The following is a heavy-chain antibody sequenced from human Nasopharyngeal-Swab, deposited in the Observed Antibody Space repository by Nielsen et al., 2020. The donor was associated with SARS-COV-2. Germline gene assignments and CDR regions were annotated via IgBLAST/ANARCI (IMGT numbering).Heavy chain of an antibody. D-gene: IGHD6-13*01. Sequence: VRQAPGKGLEWVAVISYDGSNKYYADSVKGRFTISRDNSKNTLYLQMNSLRAEDTAVYCCAKDPGIAAAGAFWYFDYWGQGTLVTVSS. V-gene: IGHV3-30*18. J-gene: IGHJ4*02. CDR2: ISYDGSNK. CDR3: AKDPGIAAAGAFWYFDY.